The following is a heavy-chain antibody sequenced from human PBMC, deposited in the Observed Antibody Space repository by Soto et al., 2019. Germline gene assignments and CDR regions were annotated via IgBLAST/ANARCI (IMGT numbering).Heavy chain of an antibody. Sequence: PSQTLSLTCAISGDSVSSNSAAWNWIRQSPSRGLEWLGRTYYRSKWYYDYAVSVKSRITVNADTSKNQFSLHLNSVTPEDTAVYYCVRDQEIAAAGHAPGIDYWGQGTLVTVSS. CDR3: VRDQEIAAAGHAPGIDY. D-gene: IGHD6-13*01. J-gene: IGHJ4*02. CDR1: GDSVSSNSAA. V-gene: IGHV6-1*01. CDR2: TYYRSKWYY.